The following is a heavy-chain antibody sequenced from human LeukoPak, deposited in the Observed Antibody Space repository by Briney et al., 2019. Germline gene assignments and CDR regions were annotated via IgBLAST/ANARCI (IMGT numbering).Heavy chain of an antibody. J-gene: IGHJ4*02. CDR2: IYYAGST. V-gene: IGHV4-31*03. D-gene: IGHD1-26*01. Sequence: SQTLSLNCNVSHDSINYGGRYWTWIRQLPGKGLEWIGNIYYAGSTHYNPPLKSRATISIDTSKYQFSLRLTSVTAADTAVYYCARESGQFDYWGQGTRVTVSS. CDR1: HDSINYGGRY. CDR3: ARESGQFDY.